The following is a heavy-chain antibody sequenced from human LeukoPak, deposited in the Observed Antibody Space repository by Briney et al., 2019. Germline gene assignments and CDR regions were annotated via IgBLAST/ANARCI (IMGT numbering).Heavy chain of an antibody. J-gene: IGHJ4*02. D-gene: IGHD2-2*01. V-gene: IGHV3-21*01. CDR2: IDPSSTYI. CDR1: GFTFRSYS. CDR3: ARAPTVLLGYCSSSSCQADY. Sequence: GSLRLSCAASGFTFRSYSMNWVRQAPGKGLEWVSAIDPSSTYIYYADSVKGRFTISRDNAENSLHLQMNSLRVEDTAVYYYARAPTVLLGYCSSSSCQADYWGQGTLVTVSS.